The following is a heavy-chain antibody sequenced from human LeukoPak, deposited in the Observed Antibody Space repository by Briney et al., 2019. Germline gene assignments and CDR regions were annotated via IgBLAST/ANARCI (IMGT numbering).Heavy chain of an antibody. CDR1: GFSFSGCG. D-gene: IGHD5-18*01. J-gene: IGHJ4*01. Sequence: GESLKISCAASGFSFSGCGMHWVRQAPGKGLEWVAFIWYDGRDKYYADSVKGQFTISRDNSKNTLYLQMNSLRAEDTAVYYCPTYPYSYGSYSDSSGHGTLATVSS. CDR2: IWYDGRDK. CDR3: PTYPYSYGSYSDS. V-gene: IGHV3-30*02.